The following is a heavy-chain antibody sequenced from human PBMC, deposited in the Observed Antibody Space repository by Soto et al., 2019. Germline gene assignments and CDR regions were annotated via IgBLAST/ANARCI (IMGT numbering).Heavy chain of an antibody. CDR1: GFTFNTYW. CDR3: ARDLWPGYSGTFHA. D-gene: IGHD1-26*01. V-gene: IGHV3-7*03. J-gene: IGHJ5*02. Sequence: DVQLVESGGDLVQPGGSLRLSCVASGFTFNTYWMTWVRQAPGKGLEWVANIKQDGNEKYYVDSVKGRFTISRDNAKNSLYLQMYSLRAEDTAVYYCARDLWPGYSGTFHAWGQGTLVTVSP. CDR2: IKQDGNEK.